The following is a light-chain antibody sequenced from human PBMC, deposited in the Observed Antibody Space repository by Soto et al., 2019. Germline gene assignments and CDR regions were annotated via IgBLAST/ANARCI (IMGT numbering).Light chain of an antibody. J-gene: IGLJ3*02. V-gene: IGLV2-8*01. Sequence: QAALTQPTSASGSPGQSVAISCTGTSSDVGGYNYVSWYQHHPGKAPKMVIYEVSRRPSGVSDRFSGSKSGNTASLTVSGLQAEDEAYYYCSSYSGRSNWVFGGGTKLTVL. CDR3: SSYSGRSNWV. CDR2: EVS. CDR1: SSDVGGYNY.